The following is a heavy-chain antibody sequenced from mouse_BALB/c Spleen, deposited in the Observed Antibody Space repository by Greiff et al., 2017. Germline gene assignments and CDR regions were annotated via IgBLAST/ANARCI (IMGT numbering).Heavy chain of an antibody. V-gene: IGHV5-6*01. CDR1: GFTFSSYG. J-gene: IGHJ1*01. D-gene: IGHD1-1*01. Sequence: DVQLVESGGDLVKPGGSLKLSCAASGFTFSSYGMSWVRQTPDKRLEWVATISSGGSYTYYPDSVKGRFTISRDNAKNTLYLQMSSLKSEDTAMYYCARTTVVAPYWYFDVWGAGTTVTVSS. CDR3: ARTTVVAPYWYFDV. CDR2: ISSGGSYT.